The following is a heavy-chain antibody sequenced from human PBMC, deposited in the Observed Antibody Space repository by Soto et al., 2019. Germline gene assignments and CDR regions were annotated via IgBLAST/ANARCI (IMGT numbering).Heavy chain of an antibody. J-gene: IGHJ4*02. Sequence: SVKVSCKASGFAFTSSAVQWVRQARGQRLEWIGWIVVGSGNTNCAQKFQERVTITRDMSTSTAYMELSSLRSEDTAVYYCAATIAVAGNFDYWGKGTRVTVSS. D-gene: IGHD6-19*01. CDR1: GFAFTSSA. V-gene: IGHV1-58*01. CDR3: AATIAVAGNFDY. CDR2: IVVGSGNT.